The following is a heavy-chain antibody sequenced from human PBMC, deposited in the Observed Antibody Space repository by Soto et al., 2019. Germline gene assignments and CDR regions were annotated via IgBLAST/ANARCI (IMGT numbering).Heavy chain of an antibody. CDR2: ISAYNGNT. Sequence: ASVKVSCKASGYTFTIYGISWVRQAPGQGLEWMGWISAYNGNTNYTQKLQGRVTMTTDTSTSTAYMELRSLRSDDTAVYYCARYCGGDCSLYYYYYGMDVWGQGTTVTVSS. D-gene: IGHD2-21*02. J-gene: IGHJ6*02. V-gene: IGHV1-18*01. CDR3: ARYCGGDCSLYYYYYGMDV. CDR1: GYTFTIYG.